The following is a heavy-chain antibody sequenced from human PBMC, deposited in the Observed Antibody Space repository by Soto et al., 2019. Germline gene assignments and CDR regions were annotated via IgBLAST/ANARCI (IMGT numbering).Heavy chain of an antibody. J-gene: IGHJ5*02. CDR1: GDSVSSNSAA. CDR3: ARDRTSGYSSSWSPSNWFDP. Sequence: PSQTLSLTCAISGDSVSSNSAAWNWIRQSPSRGLEWLGRTYYRSKWYNDYAVSVKSRITINPDTSKNQFSLQLNSVTPEDTAVYYCARDRTSGYSSSWSPSNWFDPWGQGTLVTVSS. CDR2: TYYRSKWYN. D-gene: IGHD6-13*01. V-gene: IGHV6-1*01.